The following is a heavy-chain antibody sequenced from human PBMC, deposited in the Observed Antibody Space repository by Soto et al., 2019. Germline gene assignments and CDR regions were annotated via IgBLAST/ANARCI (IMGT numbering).Heavy chain of an antibody. D-gene: IGHD3-3*01. CDR1: GFTFSSYW. V-gene: IGHV3-7*01. CDR3: ARDIGNEAFGVVIANWFDP. Sequence: GGSLRLSCAASGFTFSSYWMSWVRQAPGKGLEWVANIKQDGSEKYYVDSVKGRFTISRDNAKNSLYLQMNSLRAKDTAVYYCARDIGNEAFGVVIANWFDPWGQGTLVTVSS. CDR2: IKQDGSEK. J-gene: IGHJ5*02.